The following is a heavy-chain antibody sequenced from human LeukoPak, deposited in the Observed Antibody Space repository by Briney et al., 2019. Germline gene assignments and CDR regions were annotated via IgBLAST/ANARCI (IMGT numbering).Heavy chain of an antibody. J-gene: IGHJ4*02. V-gene: IGHV3-21*06. D-gene: IGHD1-14*01. CDR1: GLTFSTSG. Sequence: VKPGGSLRLSCTASGLTFSTSGFNWVRQASGKGLEWVASIGPTGSDRYHADSTKGRFTISRDNANNFLYLQMNYLRAEDSAVYYCATETNGRHYDYWGQGTLLTVSS. CDR2: IGPTGSDR. CDR3: ATETNGRHYDY.